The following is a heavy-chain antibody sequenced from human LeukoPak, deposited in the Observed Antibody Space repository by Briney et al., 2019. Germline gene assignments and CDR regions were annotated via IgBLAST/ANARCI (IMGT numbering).Heavy chain of an antibody. J-gene: IGHJ5*02. Sequence: ASVKVSCKASGGTFSSYAISWVRQAPGQGLEWMGWINAGNGNTKYSQKFQGRVTTTSDTSANTVYMELSSLRSEDTAVYYCARGDFYYDSSDPWGQGTLVTVSS. CDR3: ARGDFYYDSSDP. CDR2: INAGNGNT. V-gene: IGHV1-3*01. D-gene: IGHD3-22*01. CDR1: GGTFSSYA.